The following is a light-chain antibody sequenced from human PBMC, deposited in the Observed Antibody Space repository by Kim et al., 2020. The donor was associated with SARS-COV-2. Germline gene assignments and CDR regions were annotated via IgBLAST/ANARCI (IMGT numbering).Light chain of an antibody. CDR2: DAS. CDR1: QSSSSW. CDR3: QQYNNFIT. Sequence: SASVGDRVTITCRASQSSSSWLAWYQQKPGKAPKLLIYDASSLESGVPSRFSGSGSGTEFTLTISSLQPDDFATYYCQQYNNFITFGQGTRLEIK. J-gene: IGKJ5*01. V-gene: IGKV1-5*01.